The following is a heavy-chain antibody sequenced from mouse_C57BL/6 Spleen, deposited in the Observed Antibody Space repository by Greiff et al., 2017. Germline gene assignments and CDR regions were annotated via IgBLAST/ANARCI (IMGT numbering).Heavy chain of an antibody. CDR2: ISYDGSN. CDR1: GYSITSGYY. Sequence: VQLKESGPGLVKPSQSLSLTCSVTGYSITSGYYWNWIRQFPGNKLEWMGYISYDGSNNYNPSLKNRISITRDTSKNQFFLKLNSVTTEDTATYYCAREGIYDGYEWFAYWGQGTLVTVSA. V-gene: IGHV3-6*01. J-gene: IGHJ3*01. CDR3: AREGIYDGYEWFAY. D-gene: IGHD2-3*01.